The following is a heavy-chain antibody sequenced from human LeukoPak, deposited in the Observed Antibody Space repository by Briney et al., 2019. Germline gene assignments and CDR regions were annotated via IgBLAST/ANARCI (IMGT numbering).Heavy chain of an antibody. CDR2: IKEDGSIK. Sequence: GGSLRLSCAASGFTFSWYWMSWVRQAPGKGLEWVANIKEDGSIKYYVDSVKGRLTISRDNAKSSVYLQVNSLRAGDTALYYCARIGYSSSSIDYWGQGTLVTVSS. V-gene: IGHV3-7*01. J-gene: IGHJ4*02. D-gene: IGHD6-13*01. CDR3: ARIGYSSSSIDY. CDR1: GFTFSWYW.